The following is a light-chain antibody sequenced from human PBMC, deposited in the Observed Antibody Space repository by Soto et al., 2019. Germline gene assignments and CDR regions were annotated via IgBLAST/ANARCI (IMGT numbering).Light chain of an antibody. CDR3: LRLNRYPLT. V-gene: IGKV1-5*01. J-gene: IGKJ4*01. CDR1: QSISAW. CDR2: DAS. Sequence: DIQMTQSPSTLSASVGDRVTITCRASQSISAWLAWYQQKPGKAPKLLIYDASTLQTGVPSRFSGGGSGTDFTLTISTLQPEDFATYYCLRLNRYPLTFGGGTKVEIK.